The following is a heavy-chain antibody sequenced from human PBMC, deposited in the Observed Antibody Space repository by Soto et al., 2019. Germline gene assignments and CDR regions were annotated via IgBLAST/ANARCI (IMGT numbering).Heavy chain of an antibody. CDR1: GFTFNNYA. V-gene: IGHV3-23*01. D-gene: IGHD3-10*01. CDR3: AKGRGGSGSLTPRVDF. CDR2: ISGGGDTT. J-gene: IGHJ4*02. Sequence: EVQLLESGGGLVQPVGSLSLSCAASGFTFNNYAMTWVRQAPGQGLEWVSAISGGGDTTSYADSVKGQFTVSSDGSKKTLYLQMSSLRAEDTALYYCAKGRGGSGSLTPRVDFWGQGTLVTVSS.